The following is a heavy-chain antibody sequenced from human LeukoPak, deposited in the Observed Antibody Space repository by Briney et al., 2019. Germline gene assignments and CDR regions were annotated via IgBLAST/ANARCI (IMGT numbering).Heavy chain of an antibody. CDR1: GGSISSSSYY. Sequence: ASETLSLTCTVAGGSISSSSYYWGWIRQPPGKGLEWIGSIYYSGSTYYNSSLKSRVTISVDTSKNQFTLKLSSVTAGDTAVYYCARHALGSSGSWEFDYWGQGTLVTVSS. V-gene: IGHV4-39*01. CDR3: ARHALGSSGSWEFDY. J-gene: IGHJ4*02. CDR2: IYYSGST. D-gene: IGHD1-26*01.